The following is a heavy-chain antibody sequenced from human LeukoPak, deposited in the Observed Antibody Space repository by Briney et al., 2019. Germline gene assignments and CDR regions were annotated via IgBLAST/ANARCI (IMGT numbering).Heavy chain of an antibody. J-gene: IGHJ4*02. CDR1: GFTVSSNY. CDR3: ARDSSYDFWSGYPTYFDY. V-gene: IGHV3-66*02. Sequence: GGSLRLSCAASGFTVSSNYMSWVRQAPGKGLEWVSVIYSGGSTYYADSVKGRFTISRDNSKNTLYLQMNSLRAEDTAVYYCARDSSYDFWSGYPTYFDYWGRGTLVTVSS. CDR2: IYSGGST. D-gene: IGHD3-3*01.